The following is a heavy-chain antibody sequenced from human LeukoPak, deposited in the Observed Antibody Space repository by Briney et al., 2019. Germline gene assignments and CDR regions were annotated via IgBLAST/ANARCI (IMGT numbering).Heavy chain of an antibody. CDR2: IYFTGST. CDR1: GSSISNHY. V-gene: IGHV4-59*11. J-gene: IGHJ4*02. CDR3: ARGGAWSDY. D-gene: IGHD6-19*01. Sequence: PSETLSLTCTVSGSSISNHYWTWIRQPPGKGLEWIGYIYFTGSTNYNPSHKSRVTISVDTSKNQFSLKLNSVTAADAAVYFCARGGAWSDYWDQGALVTVSS.